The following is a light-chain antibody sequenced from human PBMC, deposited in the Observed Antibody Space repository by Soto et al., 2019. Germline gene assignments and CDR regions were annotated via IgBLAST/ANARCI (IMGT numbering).Light chain of an antibody. V-gene: IGKV1-5*03. Sequence: TKSLSFLSASVGDIVTIPCRASQSISTWVAWYQQKPGKAPKLLIYETSSLESGVPSRFSGSGSGTEFTLTISSLQPDDFATYYCQHYNSYSEAFGQGTKVDIK. CDR1: QSISTW. CDR3: QHYNSYSEA. J-gene: IGKJ1*01. CDR2: ETS.